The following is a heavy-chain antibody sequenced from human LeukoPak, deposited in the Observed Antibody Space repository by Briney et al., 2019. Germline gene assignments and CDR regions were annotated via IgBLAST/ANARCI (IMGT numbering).Heavy chain of an antibody. J-gene: IGHJ4*02. Sequence: GGSLRLSCAASGFTVSSNTMSWVRQAPGKGLELVSVLYSEGRTYYADSVKGRFTISRDNSRNTLFLQMNSLRAEDTAVYYCLLATINSGLFHYWGQGTLVPVSS. D-gene: IGHD5-24*01. CDR2: LYSEGRT. CDR3: LLATINSGLFHY. V-gene: IGHV3-53*01. CDR1: GFTVSSNT.